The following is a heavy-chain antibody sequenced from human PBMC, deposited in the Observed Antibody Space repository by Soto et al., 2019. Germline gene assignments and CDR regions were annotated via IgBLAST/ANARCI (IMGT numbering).Heavy chain of an antibody. CDR3: ASKPGGYYHPYYFDY. CDR2: IIPIIGTA. CDR1: GGTFSSYA. J-gene: IGHJ4*02. Sequence: SVKVSCKASGGTFSSYAISGVRQAHGQGLEWMGGIIPIIGTANYAPEFQGRVTITADESTSTAYMELSSLRSEDTAVYYCASKPGGYYHPYYFDYLGQGHLVTVSS. V-gene: IGHV1-69*13. D-gene: IGHD3-10*01.